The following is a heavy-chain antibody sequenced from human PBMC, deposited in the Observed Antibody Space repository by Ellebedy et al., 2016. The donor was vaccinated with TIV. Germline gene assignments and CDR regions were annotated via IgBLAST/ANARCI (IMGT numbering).Heavy chain of an antibody. CDR1: GGSVSGYF. J-gene: IGHJ4*02. CDR2: INHSGYT. CDR3: AREEGARPFDY. V-gene: IGHV4-34*01. Sequence: GSLRLSXAVYGGSVSGYFWTWIRQPPGKGLEWIGEINHSGYTNYNPSLKSRVTISVDTSKNQFSLKLSSVTAADTAVYYCAREEGARPFDYWGQGTLVTVSS. D-gene: IGHD6-6*01.